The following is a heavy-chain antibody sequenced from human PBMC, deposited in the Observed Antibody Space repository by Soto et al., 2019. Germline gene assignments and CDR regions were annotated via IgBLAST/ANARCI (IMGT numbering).Heavy chain of an antibody. CDR1: GFTFSSYA. D-gene: IGHD6-19*01. J-gene: IGHJ6*02. CDR2: ISYDGSNK. CDR3: AREGSPPSGYSSGWYFLGIEWSSYYYGMDV. Sequence: QAGGSLRLSCAASGFTFSSYAMHWVRQAPGKGLEWVAVISYDGSNKYYADSVKGRFTISRDNSKNTLYLQMNSLRAEDTAVYYCAREGSPPSGYSSGWYFLGIEWSSYYYGMDVWGQGTTVTVSS. V-gene: IGHV3-30-3*01.